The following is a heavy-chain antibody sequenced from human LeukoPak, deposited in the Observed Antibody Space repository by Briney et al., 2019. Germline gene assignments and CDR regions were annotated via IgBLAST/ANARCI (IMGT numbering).Heavy chain of an antibody. D-gene: IGHD3-10*01. CDR1: GFTFSSYA. V-gene: IGHV3-23*01. CDR2: LSGSGTYT. J-gene: IGHJ4*02. Sequence: PGGSLRLSCAASGFTFSSYAMSWVRQVPGKGLEWVSFLSGSGTYTYYADSVKGRFTISRDNSKSTLYIQMNSLRAEDTAVYYCARAKPKNMVRGLIMRRESRYYFDYWGQGTLVTVSS. CDR3: ARAKPKNMVRGLIMRRESRYYFDY.